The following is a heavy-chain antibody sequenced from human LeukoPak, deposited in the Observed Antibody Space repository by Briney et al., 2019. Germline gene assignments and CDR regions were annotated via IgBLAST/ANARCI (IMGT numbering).Heavy chain of an antibody. D-gene: IGHD6-13*01. CDR1: GGFISSSNW. CDR2: IYHSGST. J-gene: IGHJ5*02. CDR3: ASYSSSWYDRKFDP. Sequence: SETLSLTCAVPGGFISSSNWWSWVRQPPGKGLEWIGEIYHSGSTNYNPSLKSRVTISVDKSKNQFSLKLSSVTAADTAVYYCASYSSSWYDRKFDPWGQGTLVTVSS. V-gene: IGHV4-4*02.